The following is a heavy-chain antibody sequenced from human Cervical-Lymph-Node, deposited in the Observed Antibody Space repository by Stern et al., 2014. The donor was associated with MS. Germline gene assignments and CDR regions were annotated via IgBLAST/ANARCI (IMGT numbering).Heavy chain of an antibody. Sequence: EVQLVESGAEVKEPGESLKISCKGSGYSLTSYWIAWVRQMPGKGLEWMGIIYPGDSDTRYSPSFQVQVTISADKSTSTAYLQWSSLKASDTAMYYCAKSRSGYCSGGTCYNKGFDYWGQGTLVTVSS. CDR3: AKSRSGYCSGGTCYNKGFDY. CDR1: GYSLTSYW. CDR2: IYPGDSDT. D-gene: IGHD2-15*01. V-gene: IGHV5-51*01. J-gene: IGHJ4*02.